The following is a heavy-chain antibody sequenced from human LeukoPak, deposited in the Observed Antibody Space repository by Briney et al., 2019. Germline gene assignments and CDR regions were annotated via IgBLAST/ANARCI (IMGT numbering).Heavy chain of an antibody. Sequence: PSETLSLTCAVFGGSISSGGYSWSWIRQPPGKGLEWIGYIYHSGSTYYNPSLKSRVTISVDRSKNQFSLKLSSVTAADTAVYYCASSYDSSGYPFDYWGQGTLVTVSS. V-gene: IGHV4-30-2*01. CDR1: GGSISSGGYS. CDR2: IYHSGST. J-gene: IGHJ4*02. CDR3: ASSYDSSGYPFDY. D-gene: IGHD3-22*01.